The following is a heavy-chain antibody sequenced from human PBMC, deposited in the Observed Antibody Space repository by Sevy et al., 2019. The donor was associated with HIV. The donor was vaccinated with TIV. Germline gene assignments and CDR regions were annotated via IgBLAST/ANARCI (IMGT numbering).Heavy chain of an antibody. J-gene: IGHJ6*02. CDR2: IYPGDSDT. V-gene: IGHV5-51*01. CDR1: GYRFADYW. D-gene: IGHD1-1*01. Sequence: GESLKISCKASGYRFADYWIGWVRQMPGKGLEYMGIIYPGDSDTRYSLPFQGQVTISVDKSISTAYLQWSSLKASDSANYYCARGARGTLPAYYYYTLNVWGQGTTVTVSS. CDR3: ARGARGTLPAYYYYTLNV.